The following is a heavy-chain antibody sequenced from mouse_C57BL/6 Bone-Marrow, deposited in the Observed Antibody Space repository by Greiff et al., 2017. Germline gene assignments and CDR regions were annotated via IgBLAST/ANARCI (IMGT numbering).Heavy chain of an antibody. V-gene: IGHV1-15*01. CDR1: GYTFTDYE. CDR2: IDPETGGT. J-gene: IGHJ3*01. CDR3: TRYQGAY. Sequence: QVQLQQSGAELVRPGAPVTLSCKASGYTFTDYEMHWVKQTPVHGLEWIGAIDPETGGTAYNQKFKGKAILTADKSSSTAYMELRSLTSEDSAVYYCTRYQGAYWGQGTLVTVSA.